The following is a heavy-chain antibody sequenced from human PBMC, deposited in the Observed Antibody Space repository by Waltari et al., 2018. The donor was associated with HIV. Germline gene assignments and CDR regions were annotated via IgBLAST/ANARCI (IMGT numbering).Heavy chain of an antibody. D-gene: IGHD3-22*01. CDR3: ARDPGQHYYYDSSGRAFDI. CDR2: IYYSGST. CDR1: GGSISSGGYY. Sequence: QVQLQESGPGLVKPSQTLSLTCTVSGGSISSGGYYWSWIRQHPGKGLEWIGYIYYSGSTYYNPSLKSRVTISVDTSKNQFSLKLSSVTAADTAVYYCARDPGQHYYYDSSGRAFDIWGQGTMVTVSS. V-gene: IGHV4-31*03. J-gene: IGHJ3*02.